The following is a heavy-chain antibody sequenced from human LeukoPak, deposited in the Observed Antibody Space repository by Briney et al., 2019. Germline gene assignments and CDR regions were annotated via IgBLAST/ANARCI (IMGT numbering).Heavy chain of an antibody. Sequence: SVKVSCKASGYTFTSYAISWVRQAPGQGLEWMGGIIPIFGTANYAQKFQGRVTITADESTSTAYMELSSLRSEDTAVYYCAIWPTVSNHYFDYWGQGTLVTVSS. CDR1: GYTFTSYA. CDR2: IIPIFGTA. CDR3: AIWPTVSNHYFDY. D-gene: IGHD4-17*01. J-gene: IGHJ4*02. V-gene: IGHV1-69*13.